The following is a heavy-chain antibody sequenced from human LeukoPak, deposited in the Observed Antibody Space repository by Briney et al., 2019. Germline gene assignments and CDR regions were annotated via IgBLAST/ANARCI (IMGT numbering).Heavy chain of an antibody. CDR2: IKQDGGEI. CDR3: ATYSTGFDI. CDR1: GFTFSNYW. V-gene: IGHV3-7*02. Sequence: GESLRLSCAASGFTFSNYWMSWVRQAPGKGLEWVAKIKQDGGEIYYVDSVKGRFTIFRDNAKNSLYLQMNSLRAEDTAVYYCATYSTGFDIWGQGTVVTVSS. J-gene: IGHJ3*02. D-gene: IGHD6-19*01.